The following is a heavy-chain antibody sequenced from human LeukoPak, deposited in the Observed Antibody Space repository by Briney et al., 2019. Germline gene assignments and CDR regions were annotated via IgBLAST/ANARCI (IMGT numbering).Heavy chain of an antibody. CDR1: GYTFTSYG. D-gene: IGHD6-19*01. CDR3: AREIAVAGRYYFDY. CDR2: ISAYNGNT. Sequence: ASVKVSCKASGYTFTSYGISWVRQAPGQGLEWMGWISAYNGNTNYAQKLQGRVTITTDESTSTAYMELSSLRSEDTAVYYCAREIAVAGRYYFDYWGQGTLVTVSS. J-gene: IGHJ4*02. V-gene: IGHV1-18*01.